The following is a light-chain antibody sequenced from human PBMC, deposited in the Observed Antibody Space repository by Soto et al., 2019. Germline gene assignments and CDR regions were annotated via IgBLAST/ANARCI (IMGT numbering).Light chain of an antibody. CDR3: QQYGSSTGT. V-gene: IGKV3-20*01. J-gene: IGKJ1*01. CDR2: GAS. Sequence: EIVLTQSPGTLSLSPGERATLSCRASQSVSSSYLDWYQQKPGQAPRLLIYGASRRATGIPDRFSGSGSGTDFTLTNSRLEPEDFAVYYCQQYGSSTGTFGLGTKVEIK. CDR1: QSVSSSY.